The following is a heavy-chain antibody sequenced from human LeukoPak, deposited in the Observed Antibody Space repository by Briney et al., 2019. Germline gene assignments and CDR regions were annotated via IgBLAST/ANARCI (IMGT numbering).Heavy chain of an antibody. CDR3: ARDGSSGKLDY. V-gene: IGHV1-18*01. CDR1: GYTFTSYG. J-gene: IGHJ4*02. D-gene: IGHD6-6*01. Sequence: GASVKVSCKASGYTFTSYGISWVRQAPGQGLEWMGWISAYNGDTNYAQKLQGRVTMTTDTTTSTAYMEVRSLRSDDTTAYYCARDGSSGKLDYWGQGTLVTVSS. CDR2: ISAYNGDT.